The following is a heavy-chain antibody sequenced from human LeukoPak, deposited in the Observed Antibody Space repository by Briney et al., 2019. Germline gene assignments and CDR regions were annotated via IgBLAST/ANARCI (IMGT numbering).Heavy chain of an antibody. J-gene: IGHJ4*02. CDR3: ATIVDTAMVTRWDGYFDY. V-gene: IGHV1-24*01. CDR2: FDPEDGET. D-gene: IGHD5-18*01. CDR1: GYTLTELS. Sequence: ASVKVSCKVSGYTLTELSMHWVRQAPGKGLEWMGGFDPEDGETIYAQKFQGRVTMTEDTSTDTAYMELSSLRSEDTAVYYCATIVDTAMVTRWDGYFDYWGQGTLVTVSS.